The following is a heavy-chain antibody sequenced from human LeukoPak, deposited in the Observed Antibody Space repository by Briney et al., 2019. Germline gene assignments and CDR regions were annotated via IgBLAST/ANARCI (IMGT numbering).Heavy chain of an antibody. CDR3: ARDVEYCSGGSCSPN. V-gene: IGHV1-2*02. Sequence: GASVKVSCKASGYTFTGYYMHWVRQAPGQGPEWMGWINPNSGGTNYAQKFQGRVTMTRDTSISTAYMELSRLRSDDTAVYYCARDVEYCSGGSCSPNWGQGTLVTVSS. J-gene: IGHJ4*02. CDR1: GYTFTGYY. CDR2: INPNSGGT. D-gene: IGHD2-15*01.